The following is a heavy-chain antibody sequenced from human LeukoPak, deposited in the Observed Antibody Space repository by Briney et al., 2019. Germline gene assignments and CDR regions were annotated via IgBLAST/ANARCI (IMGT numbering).Heavy chain of an antibody. Sequence: PSETLSLTCTVSGGSISSYYWSWIRQPPGKGLEWIGYIYYSGSTNYNPSLKSRVTISVDTSKSQFSLKLSSVTAADTAVYYCASWDVRFDAFDIWGQGTMVTVSS. CDR2: IYYSGST. CDR1: GGSISSYY. CDR3: ASWDVRFDAFDI. D-gene: IGHD1-26*01. V-gene: IGHV4-59*01. J-gene: IGHJ3*02.